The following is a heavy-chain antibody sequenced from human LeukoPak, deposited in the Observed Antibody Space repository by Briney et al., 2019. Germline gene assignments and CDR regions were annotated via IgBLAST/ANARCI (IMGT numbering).Heavy chain of an antibody. CDR2: IYYTGST. V-gene: IGHV4-39*07. CDR3: ARDRKYDWYFDL. Sequence: SETLSLTCTVSGGSIRGGTYYWGWIRQPPGKGLEWIGTIYYTGSTYYNRALKSRVTISVDTSKNQFSLKLNSVTAADTAVYYCARDRKYDWYFDLWGRGTLVTVSS. CDR1: GGSIRGGTYY. J-gene: IGHJ2*01. D-gene: IGHD2-2*01.